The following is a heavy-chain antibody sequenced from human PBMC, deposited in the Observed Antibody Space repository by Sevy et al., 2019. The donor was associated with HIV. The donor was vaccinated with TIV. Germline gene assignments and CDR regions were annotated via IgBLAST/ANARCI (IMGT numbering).Heavy chain of an antibody. CDR2: ISYDGSNK. J-gene: IGHJ4*02. V-gene: IGHV3-30*18. D-gene: IGHD1-1*01. Sequence: GGYLRLSCAASGFTFSSYGMHWVRQAPGKGLEWVAVISYDGSNKYYADSVKGRFTISRDNSKNTLYLQMNSLRAEDTAVYYCAKDLVSWNPFDYWGQGTLVTVSS. CDR1: GFTFSSYG. CDR3: AKDLVSWNPFDY.